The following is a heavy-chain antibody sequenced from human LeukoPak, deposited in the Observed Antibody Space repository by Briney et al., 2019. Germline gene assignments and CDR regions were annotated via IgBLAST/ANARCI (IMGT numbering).Heavy chain of an antibody. CDR1: GFTFSSYG. V-gene: IGHV3-30*02. Sequence: GGSLRLSCAASGFTFSSYGMHWVRQAPGKGLEWVAFIRYDGSNKYYADSVKGRFTISRDNSKNTLYLQMNSLRAEDTAVYYCAKRGAYDSSGYYYHYYYYYMDVWGKGPRSPSP. J-gene: IGHJ6*03. CDR3: AKRGAYDSSGYYYHYYYYYMDV. D-gene: IGHD3-22*01. CDR2: IRYDGSNK.